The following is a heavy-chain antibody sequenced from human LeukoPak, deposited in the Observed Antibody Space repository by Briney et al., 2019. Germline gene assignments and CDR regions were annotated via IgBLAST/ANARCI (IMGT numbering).Heavy chain of an antibody. J-gene: IGHJ5*02. CDR1: GYSFTSYW. CDR2: IYPGDSDT. Sequence: GESLKISCKGSGYSFTSYWISWVRQMPGKGLEWMGIIYPGDSDTRYSPSFQGQVTISADKSISTAYLQWSGLKASDTAMYYCARTISYCSGGSCYANWFDPWGQGTLVTVSS. V-gene: IGHV5-51*01. CDR3: ARTISYCSGGSCYANWFDP. D-gene: IGHD2-15*01.